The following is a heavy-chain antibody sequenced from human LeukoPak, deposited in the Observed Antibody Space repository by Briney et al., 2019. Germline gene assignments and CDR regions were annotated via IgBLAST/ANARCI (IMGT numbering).Heavy chain of an antibody. V-gene: IGHV4-38-2*02. CDR2: IYHGGST. CDR3: VRDPPDY. Sequence: SETLSLTCAVSGYSISSGAYWGWIRQPPGKGLQWIGCIYHGGSTYYNPSLQSRVTISVDTSKNQFSLKLTSVTATDTAVYYCVRDPPDYWGQGTLVTVSS. CDR1: GYSISSGAY. J-gene: IGHJ4*02.